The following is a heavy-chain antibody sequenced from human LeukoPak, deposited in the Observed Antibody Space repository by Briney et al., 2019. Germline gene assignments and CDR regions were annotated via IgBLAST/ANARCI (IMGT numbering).Heavy chain of an antibody. Sequence: GGSLRLSCAASGFTFSSYGMHWARQAPGKGLEWVAVISYDGSNKYYADSVKGRFTISRDNSKNTLYLQMNSLRAEDTAVYYCAKGLGVGATRLDAFDIWGQGTMVTVSS. CDR3: AKGLGVGATRLDAFDI. CDR2: ISYDGSNK. CDR1: GFTFSSYG. J-gene: IGHJ3*02. V-gene: IGHV3-30*18. D-gene: IGHD1-26*01.